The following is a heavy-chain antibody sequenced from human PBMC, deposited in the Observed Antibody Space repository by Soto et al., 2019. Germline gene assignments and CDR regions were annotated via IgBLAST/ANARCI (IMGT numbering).Heavy chain of an antibody. J-gene: IGHJ4*02. Sequence: PAETLSLTCTVSGGSISSYDWSWIRQPPGKGLEWIGYIYYSGSTNYNPSLTSRVTISVDTSKNQFSLKLSSVTAADTAVYYCARHRYSYGVYYFDYWGQGTLVTVSS. CDR1: GGSISSYD. V-gene: IGHV4-59*08. CDR3: ARHRYSYGVYYFDY. D-gene: IGHD5-18*01. CDR2: IYYSGST.